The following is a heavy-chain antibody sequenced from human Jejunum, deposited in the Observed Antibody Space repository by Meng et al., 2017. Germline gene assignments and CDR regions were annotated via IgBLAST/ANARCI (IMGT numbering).Heavy chain of an antibody. D-gene: IGHD1-14*01. CDR2: VWPSGAT. V-gene: IGHV4-4*02. Sequence: QVQLEESGPGLVKPSGTLSLTCTVSGVSTPAPFYGTWSRQSPGKGLEWIGEVWPSGATYYNPSLSSRITISIDTSNNQFSLEVAFLTAADTAVYYCARAIRERYFDSWGQGTLVTVSS. CDR1: GVSTPAPFY. J-gene: IGHJ4*02. CDR3: ARAIRERYFDS.